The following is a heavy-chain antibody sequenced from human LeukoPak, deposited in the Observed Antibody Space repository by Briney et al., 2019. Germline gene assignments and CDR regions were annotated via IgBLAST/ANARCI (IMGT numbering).Heavy chain of an antibody. D-gene: IGHD6-13*01. J-gene: IGHJ4*02. Sequence: GGSLRLSCAASGFTFTSYWMSWVRQAPGKGLEWVAVISYDGSNKYYADSVKGRFTISRDNSKNTLYLQMNSLRAEDTAVYYCVFLAAAAGINYWGQGTLVTVSS. V-gene: IGHV3-30*03. CDR2: ISYDGSNK. CDR3: VFLAAAAGINY. CDR1: GFTFTSYW.